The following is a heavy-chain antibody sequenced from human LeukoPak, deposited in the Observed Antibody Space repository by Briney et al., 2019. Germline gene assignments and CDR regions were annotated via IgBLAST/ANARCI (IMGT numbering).Heavy chain of an antibody. Sequence: PGGSLRLSCAASGFTFSNAWMSWVRQAPGKGLEWVGRIKSKTDGGTTDYAAPVKGRFTISRDDSKNTLYLQMNSLKTEDTAVYYCTTDSYCSSTSCYSHYYYYYYMDVWGKGTTVTVSS. V-gene: IGHV3-15*01. CDR1: GFTFSNAW. J-gene: IGHJ6*03. CDR3: TTDSYCSSTSCYSHYYYYYYMDV. D-gene: IGHD2-2*02. CDR2: IKSKTDGGTT.